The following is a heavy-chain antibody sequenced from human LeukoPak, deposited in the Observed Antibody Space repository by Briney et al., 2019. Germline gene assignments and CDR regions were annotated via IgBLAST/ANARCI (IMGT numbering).Heavy chain of an antibody. CDR3: ARDREDYSNVWFDP. D-gene: IGHD2-15*01. CDR2: ISSSRSYI. V-gene: IGHV3-21*01. Sequence: GGSLRLSCTASGFTFGDYATTWVRQAPGKGLEWVSSISSSRSYIYYADAVKGRFTISRDNAKNSLYLQMNSLRAEDTAVYYCARDREDYSNVWFDPWGQGTLVTVSS. J-gene: IGHJ5*02. CDR1: GFTFGDYA.